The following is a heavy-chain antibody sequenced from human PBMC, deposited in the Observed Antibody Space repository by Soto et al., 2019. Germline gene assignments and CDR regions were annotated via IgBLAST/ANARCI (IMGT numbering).Heavy chain of an antibody. CDR2: VYFSGNT. Sequence: QVQLQESGPGLVKPSETLSLTCTVSGGSLSSYYWTWIRQSPGKGLEWIGYVYFSGNTNYNPSLKSRVTISIDTSKNQFSLRLASVTAADTAFYYCGSGRPSGYVLSWGQGTLVTVSS. J-gene: IGHJ5*02. V-gene: IGHV4-59*01. D-gene: IGHD6-25*01. CDR3: GSGRPSGYVLS. CDR1: GGSLSSYY.